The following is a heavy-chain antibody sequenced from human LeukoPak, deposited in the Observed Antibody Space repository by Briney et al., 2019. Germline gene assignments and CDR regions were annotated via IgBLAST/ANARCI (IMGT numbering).Heavy chain of an antibody. Sequence: GGSLRLSCAASGLTFSSYGMHWVRQAPGKGLEWVAVISYDGSNKYYADSVKGRFTISRDNSKNTLYLQMNSLRAEDTAVYYCVKSGVEGYNYWDYWGQGTLVTVSS. J-gene: IGHJ4*02. CDR1: GLTFSSYG. D-gene: IGHD5-24*01. V-gene: IGHV3-30*18. CDR3: VKSGVEGYNYWDY. CDR2: ISYDGSNK.